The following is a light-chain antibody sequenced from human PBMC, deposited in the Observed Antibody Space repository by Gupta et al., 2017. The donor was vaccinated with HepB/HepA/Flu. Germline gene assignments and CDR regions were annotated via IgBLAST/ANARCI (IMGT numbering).Light chain of an antibody. CDR2: KAS. CDR3: QQYNNYPLT. J-gene: IGKJ4*01. V-gene: IGKV1-5*03. Sequence: DIQMTQSPSTLSASVGDRVTITCRASQSLNSRLAWYQQKPGRAPKFLIYKASTLESGVPSRFSGSGAGTEFTLTISSLQPDDFATYYCQQYNNYPLTFGGGTKVEIK. CDR1: QSLNSR.